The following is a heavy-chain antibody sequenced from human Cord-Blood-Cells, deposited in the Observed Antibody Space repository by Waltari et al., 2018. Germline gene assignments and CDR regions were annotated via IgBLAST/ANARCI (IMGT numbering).Heavy chain of an antibody. D-gene: IGHD1-1*01. CDR1: GGTFSTYA. CDR3: ARGITTADDAFDI. Sequence: QVQLVQSGAEGKKPGSSVKVACKASGGTFSTYAISWVRQAPGQGLEWMGGIIPIFGTANYAQKFQGRVTITADKSTSTAYMELSSLRSEDTAVYYCARGITTADDAFDIWGQGTMVTVSS. V-gene: IGHV1-69*06. J-gene: IGHJ3*02. CDR2: IIPIFGTA.